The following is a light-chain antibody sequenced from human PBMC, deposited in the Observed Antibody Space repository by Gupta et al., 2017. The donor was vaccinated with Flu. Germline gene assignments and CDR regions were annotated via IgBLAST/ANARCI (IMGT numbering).Light chain of an antibody. CDR3: QSYDPTHWA. J-gene: IGLJ3*02. Sequence: NFMLTQPHSVSESPGKTVTISCTRSSGNIAIHYVQWYQKRPGSSPTTVIFEDDRRPSGVPDRFTGSVDSSSNSASLTIPGLMPEDEADYYCQSYDPTHWAFGGGTKLTVL. CDR2: EDD. V-gene: IGLV6-57*01. CDR1: SGNIAIHY.